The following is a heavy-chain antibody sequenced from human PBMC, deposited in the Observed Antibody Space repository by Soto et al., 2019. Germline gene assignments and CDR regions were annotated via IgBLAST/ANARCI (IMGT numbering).Heavy chain of an antibody. Sequence: ASVKVSRKASGYTFTSYAMHWVRQAPGQRLEWMGWINAGNGNTKYSQKFQGRVTITRDTSASTADMELSSLRSQDTAVYYCARGSSSRGMDVWGQGTTVTVSS. J-gene: IGHJ6*02. V-gene: IGHV1-3*01. CDR2: INAGNGNT. CDR1: GYTFTSYA. CDR3: ARGSSSRGMDV.